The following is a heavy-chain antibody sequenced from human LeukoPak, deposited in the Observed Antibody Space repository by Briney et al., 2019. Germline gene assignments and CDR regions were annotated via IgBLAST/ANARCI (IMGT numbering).Heavy chain of an antibody. CDR1: GYTFTSYG. CDR2: ISAYNGNT. Sequence: ASVKVSCKASGYTFTSYGISWVRQAPGQGLEWMGWISAYNGNTNYAQKLQGRVTMTTDTSTSTAYMELRSLRSDDTAVYYCARGTGGRAAANSVGAFDIWGQGTMVTVSS. J-gene: IGHJ3*02. V-gene: IGHV1-18*01. D-gene: IGHD2-15*01. CDR3: ARGTGGRAAANSVGAFDI.